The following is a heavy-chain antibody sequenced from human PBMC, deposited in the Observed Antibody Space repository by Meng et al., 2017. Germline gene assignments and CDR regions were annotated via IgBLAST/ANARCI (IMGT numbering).Heavy chain of an antibody. V-gene: IGHV4-61*01. J-gene: IGHJ4*02. CDR2: IYYSGST. CDR3: ARSMVRGVIIYTRTYYFDY. D-gene: IGHD3-10*01. CDR1: GGSVSSGSYY. Sequence: QVQLQGSGPGLVGPSETLSLTCTVSGGSVSSGSYYWSWIRQPPGKGLEWIGYIYYSGSTNYNPSLKSRVTISVDTSKNQFSLKLSSVTAADTAVYYCARSMVRGVIIYTRTYYFDYWGQGTLVTVSS.